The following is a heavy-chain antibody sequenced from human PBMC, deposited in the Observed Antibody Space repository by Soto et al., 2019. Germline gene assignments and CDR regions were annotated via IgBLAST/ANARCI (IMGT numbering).Heavy chain of an antibody. CDR1: GFTFTSYS. D-gene: IGHD1-26*01. CDR3: VRGGATRFDY. V-gene: IGHV3-48*02. J-gene: IGHJ4*02. CDR2: ISSSSSTI. Sequence: GGSLRLSCAASGFTFTSYSMNWVRQAPGKGLEWVSYISSSSSTIYYADSMKGRFTISRDHAKNSLYLQVNSLRDEDTAVYYCVRGGATRFDYWGRGTLVTSPQ.